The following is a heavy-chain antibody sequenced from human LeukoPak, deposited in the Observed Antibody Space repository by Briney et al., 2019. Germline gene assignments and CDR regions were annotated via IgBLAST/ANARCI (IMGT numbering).Heavy chain of an antibody. CDR3: ARGMRFRDIVVVPAAISWFDP. CDR2: IYYSGST. J-gene: IGHJ5*02. V-gene: IGHV4-39*07. Sequence: SETLSLTCTVSGGSISSSSYYWGWIRQPPGKGLEWIGSIYYSGSTYYNPSLKSRVTISVDTSKNQFSLKLSSVTAADTAVYYCARGMRFRDIVVVPAAISWFDPWGQGTLVTVSS. CDR1: GGSISSSSYY. D-gene: IGHD2-2*02.